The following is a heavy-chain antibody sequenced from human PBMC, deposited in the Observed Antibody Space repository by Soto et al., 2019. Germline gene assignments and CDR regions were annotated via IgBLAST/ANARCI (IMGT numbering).Heavy chain of an antibody. Sequence: QVRLQESGPGLAKPSETLSLTCTVSGGSFTNYYWNWIRQPPGKGPEWIAYISHNGRTDYNPSLNSRVTISMDTSKNQFSLRLNSVATADTAVYYCARADTSGSGRSSPFDAFDIWGRGTMITISS. V-gene: IGHV4-59*01. CDR3: ARADTSGSGRSSPFDAFDI. CDR2: ISHNGRT. CDR1: GGSFTNYY. D-gene: IGHD3-10*01. J-gene: IGHJ3*02.